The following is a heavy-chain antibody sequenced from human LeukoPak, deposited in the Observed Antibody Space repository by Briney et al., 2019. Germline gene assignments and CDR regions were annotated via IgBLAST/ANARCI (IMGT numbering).Heavy chain of an antibody. CDR3: AREVGTPQAFDI. Sequence: GGSLRLSCAASGFSFSTYGMNWVRQAPGKGLEWVSYISGNSKTIYYADSVKGRFSISRDNAKNSLYLQMNSLRDEDTAVYYCAREVGTPQAFDIWGQGTMVTVSS. CDR2: ISGNSKTI. CDR1: GFSFSTYG. D-gene: IGHD1-26*01. J-gene: IGHJ3*02. V-gene: IGHV3-48*02.